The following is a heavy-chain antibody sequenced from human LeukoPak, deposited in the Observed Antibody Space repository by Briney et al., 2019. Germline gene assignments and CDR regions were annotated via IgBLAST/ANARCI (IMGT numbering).Heavy chain of an antibody. Sequence: GGSLRLSCAASGFTFSNAWMSWVRQAPGKGLEWVGRIKSKTDGGTTDYAAPVKGRFTVSRDDSKNTLYLQMNSLGTEDTAVYFCARADHEKVGAIDYWGQGTPVIVSS. V-gene: IGHV3-15*01. D-gene: IGHD3-16*01. CDR3: ARADHEKVGAIDY. CDR2: IKSKTDGGTT. J-gene: IGHJ4*02. CDR1: GFTFSNAW.